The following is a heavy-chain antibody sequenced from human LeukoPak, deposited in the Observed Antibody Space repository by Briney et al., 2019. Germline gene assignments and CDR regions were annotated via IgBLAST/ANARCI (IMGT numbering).Heavy chain of an antibody. Sequence: GRSLRLSCAASGFTLDDYAMHWVRQAPGKGLEWVSGISWNSGSIGYADSVKGRFTISRDNAKNTLYLQVDSLRAEDTAMYYCARGGVGSPTVDYWGQGTLVTLSS. D-gene: IGHD1-26*01. V-gene: IGHV3-9*01. CDR1: GFTLDDYA. J-gene: IGHJ4*02. CDR3: ARGGVGSPTVDY. CDR2: ISWNSGSI.